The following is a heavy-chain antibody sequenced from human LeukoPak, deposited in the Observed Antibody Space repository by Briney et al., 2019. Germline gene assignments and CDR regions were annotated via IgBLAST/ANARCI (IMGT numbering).Heavy chain of an antibody. CDR2: IYSGGTT. CDR3: AAHTGSGWYVY. V-gene: IGHV3-53*05. J-gene: IGHJ4*02. Sequence: PGGSLRLSCAASGFTVSSNYMSWVRQAPGKGLEWVSIIYSGGTTYYADSVKGRFTISRDNSKNTLYLQMNSLRAEDTAVYYCAAHTGSGWYVYWGQGTLVTVSS. CDR1: GFTVSSNY. D-gene: IGHD6-19*01.